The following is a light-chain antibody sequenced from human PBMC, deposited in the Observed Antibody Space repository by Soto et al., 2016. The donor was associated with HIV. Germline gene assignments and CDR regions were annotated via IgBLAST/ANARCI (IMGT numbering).Light chain of an antibody. CDR3: LSWDNGDV. CDR1: SLRNYY. Sequence: SSELTQDPAVSVALGQTVKITCRGDSLRNYYPNWYQQKPGQAPLLVFYGENDRPSGIPDRFSGSRSGDKVSLTITGAQADDEADYYCLSWDNGDVFGSGTKVTVL. J-gene: IGLJ1*01. CDR2: GEN. V-gene: IGLV3-19*01.